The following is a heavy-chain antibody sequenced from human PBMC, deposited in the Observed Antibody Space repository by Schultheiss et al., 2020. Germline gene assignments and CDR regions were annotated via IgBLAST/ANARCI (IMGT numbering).Heavy chain of an antibody. CDR1: GFIFSDSA. Sequence: GGSLRLSCAGSGFIFSDSAIHWVRQAPGKGLEWVSSISGSSSYIYYADSVKGRFTISRDNAENSLYLQMNSLRAEDTAVYYCVRGGRTRLDYWGQGTLVTVSS. CDR3: VRGGRTRLDY. CDR2: ISGSSSYI. J-gene: IGHJ4*02. V-gene: IGHV3-21*01. D-gene: IGHD1/OR15-1a*01.